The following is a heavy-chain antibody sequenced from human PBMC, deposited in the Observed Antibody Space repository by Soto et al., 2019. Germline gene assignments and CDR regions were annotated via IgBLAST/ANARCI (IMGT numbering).Heavy chain of an antibody. CDR2: IYYSGST. CDR1: GGSISSSSYY. V-gene: IGHV4-39*01. CDR3: ATLDAYYYGSGYYFDY. Sequence: QLQLQESGPGLVKPSETLSLTCTVSGGSISSSSYYWGWIRQPPGKGLEWIGSIYYSGSTYYNPSLKSRVTISVDTSKNQFSLKLSSVTAADTAVYYCATLDAYYYGSGYYFDYWGQGTLVTVSS. D-gene: IGHD3-10*01. J-gene: IGHJ4*02.